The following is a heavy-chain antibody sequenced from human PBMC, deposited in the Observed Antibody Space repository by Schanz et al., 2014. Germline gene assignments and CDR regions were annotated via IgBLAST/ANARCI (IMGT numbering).Heavy chain of an antibody. Sequence: VQLLESGGGLVQPGGSLRLSCAASGFSFSSYAMGWVRQARGKGLEWVAILWHDGSKKYYADSVKGRFTVSRDNSKNTLYLQLNSLRAEDTAGYYCARDFHGYGPHLDYWGQGSLVTVSS. J-gene: IGHJ4*02. D-gene: IGHD5-12*01. CDR1: GFSFSSYA. CDR3: ARDFHGYGPHLDY. CDR2: LWHDGSKK. V-gene: IGHV3-33*08.